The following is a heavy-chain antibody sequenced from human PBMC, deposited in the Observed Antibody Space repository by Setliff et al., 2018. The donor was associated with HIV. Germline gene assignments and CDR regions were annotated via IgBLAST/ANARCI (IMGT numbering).Heavy chain of an antibody. Sequence: PGGSLRLSCAASGFTFNNFAMSWVRQAPGKGLEWVSRVNTDGTSKTYADSVKDRFTISRDNGKNTLFLQMNSLKVEDTGVYYCHSGYDSEEQSYFDYWGQGTLVTVSS. J-gene: IGHJ4*02. CDR2: VNTDGTSK. CDR3: HSGYDSEEQSYFDY. V-gene: IGHV3-74*01. CDR1: GFTFNNFA. D-gene: IGHD5-12*01.